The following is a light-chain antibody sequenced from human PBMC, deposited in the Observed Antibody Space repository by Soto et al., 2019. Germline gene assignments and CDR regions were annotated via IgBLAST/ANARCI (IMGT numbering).Light chain of an antibody. CDR3: QQTTSFTLT. Sequence: DIQMTQSPSFVSASVGDRVTITCRASQGISSWLAWYQHKPGRAPKLLIHAASSLESGVPSRFSGSGSGTDFTLTLSSLPPEDFATYYCQQTTSFTLTFGGGTKVEIK. CDR2: AAS. J-gene: IGKJ4*01. V-gene: IGKV1-12*01. CDR1: QGISSW.